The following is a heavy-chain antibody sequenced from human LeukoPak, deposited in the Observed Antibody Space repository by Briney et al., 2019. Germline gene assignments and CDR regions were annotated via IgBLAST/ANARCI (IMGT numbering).Heavy chain of an antibody. CDR3: ARVLYSSSWYGDF. CDR2: IYPGDSDT. J-gene: IGHJ4*02. D-gene: IGHD6-13*01. Sequence: GESLKISCKGSGYSFTNYWIAWVRQMPGKGLEWMGIIYPGDSDTRYSPSFQGQVTISADKSISTAYLQWSSLKASDTAMYYCARVLYSSSWYGDFWGQGTLVTVSS. CDR1: GYSFTNYW. V-gene: IGHV5-51*01.